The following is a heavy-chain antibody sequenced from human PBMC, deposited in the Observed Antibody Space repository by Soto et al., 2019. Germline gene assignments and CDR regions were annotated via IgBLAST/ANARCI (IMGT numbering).Heavy chain of an antibody. D-gene: IGHD2-15*01. CDR1: GGTFGRYA. Sequence: SVKVSCKASGGTFGRYAISWVRRAPGQSLEWMGQINAGFGATDLAQMFQGRVTITADKSTTTVYMELSSLRSDDTAVYYCATDCSGGSCYGASGMDVWGQGTTVTVSS. J-gene: IGHJ6*02. CDR3: ATDCSGGSCYGASGMDV. V-gene: IGHV1-69*06. CDR2: INAGFGAT.